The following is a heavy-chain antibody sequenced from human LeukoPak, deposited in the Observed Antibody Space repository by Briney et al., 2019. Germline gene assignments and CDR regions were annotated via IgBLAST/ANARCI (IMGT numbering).Heavy chain of an antibody. CDR1: GGSISSYY. D-gene: IGHD3-22*01. Sequence: SETLSLTCTVSGGSISSYYWSWIRQPPGKGLEWIGYIYYSGSTNYNPSLKSRVTISVDTSKNQFSQKLSSVTAADTAVYYCARDRYYYDSSAFDIWGQGTMVTVSS. J-gene: IGHJ3*02. V-gene: IGHV4-59*01. CDR3: ARDRYYYDSSAFDI. CDR2: IYYSGST.